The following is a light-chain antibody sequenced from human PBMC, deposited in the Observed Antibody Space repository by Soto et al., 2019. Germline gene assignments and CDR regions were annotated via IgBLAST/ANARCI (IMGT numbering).Light chain of an antibody. CDR1: QGFSNS. CDR2: GAS. Sequence: DIQMTQSPSSLTASIGDRVTISCRASQGFSNSLAWYQQKPGKVPTLLIYGASILQSGVPSRFSGSGSGTEFTLTIGCLQPEDVATYFCQKYDSAPLTFAEGPRWRSN. J-gene: IGKJ4*01. V-gene: IGKV1-27*01. CDR3: QKYDSAPLT.